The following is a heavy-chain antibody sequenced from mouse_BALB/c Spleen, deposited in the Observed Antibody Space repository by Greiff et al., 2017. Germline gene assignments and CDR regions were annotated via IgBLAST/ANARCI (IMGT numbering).Heavy chain of an antibody. V-gene: IGHV5-6-3*01. CDR3: ARGGYYYGYVDWYFDV. D-gene: IGHD1-2*01. Sequence: EVKLMESGGGLVQPGGSLKLSCAASGFTFSSYGMSWVRQTPDKRLELVATINSNGGSTYYPDSVKGRFTISRDNAKNTLYLQMSSLKSEDTAMYYCARGGYYYGYVDWYFDVWGAGTTVTVSS. J-gene: IGHJ1*01. CDR1: GFTFSSYG. CDR2: INSNGGST.